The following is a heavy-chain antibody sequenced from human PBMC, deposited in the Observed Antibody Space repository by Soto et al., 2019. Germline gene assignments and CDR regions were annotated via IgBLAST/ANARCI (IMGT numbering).Heavy chain of an antibody. Sequence: SETLSVTSTVAGGYISSYCWSWIRQPPGKGLEWIGYIYYSGSTNYNPSLKSRVTISVDTSKNQFSLKLSSVTAADTAVYYCARAVVPTTLLYFDYWGQGTLVTVSS. V-gene: IGHV4-59*01. CDR2: IYYSGST. D-gene: IGHD2-15*01. J-gene: IGHJ4*02. CDR3: ARAVVPTTLLYFDY. CDR1: GGYISSYC.